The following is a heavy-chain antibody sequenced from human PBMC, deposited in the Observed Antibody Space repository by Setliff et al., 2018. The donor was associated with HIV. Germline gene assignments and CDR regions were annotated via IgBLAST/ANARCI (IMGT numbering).Heavy chain of an antibody. CDR1: GGSLTSSSYY. Sequence: PSETLSLTCTVSGGSLTSSSYYWGWIRQPPGKGLEWLGLVYYRGITFYNPSLKSRVTISVDTSKNQISLRLNSLTAADTALYYCARGTTLNVVPDAFDIWGQGTMVT. V-gene: IGHV4-39*07. CDR2: VYYRGIT. CDR3: ARGTTLNVVPDAFDI. J-gene: IGHJ3*02. D-gene: IGHD4-17*01.